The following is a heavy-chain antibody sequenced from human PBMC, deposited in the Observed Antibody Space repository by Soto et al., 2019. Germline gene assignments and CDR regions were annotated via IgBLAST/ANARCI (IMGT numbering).Heavy chain of an antibody. CDR1: GASISDYY. V-gene: IGHV4-59*08. CDR2: SSGNSNYNPAGNT. Sequence: QVQLQESGPGLVKPSETLSLTCTVSGASISDYYWSWIRQPPGKGLEWIVFSSGNSNYNPAGNTNYNPSLRSRVTISLDTSMNLFSLKLTSVTAADSALYYCVKHEGLHDVFWGLFDSWGRGTLVIVSS. J-gene: IGHJ4*02. D-gene: IGHD3-16*01. CDR3: VKHEGLHDVFWGLFDS.